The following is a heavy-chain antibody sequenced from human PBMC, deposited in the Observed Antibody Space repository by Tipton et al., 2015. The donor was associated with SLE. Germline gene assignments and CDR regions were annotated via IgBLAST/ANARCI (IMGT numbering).Heavy chain of an antibody. V-gene: IGHV4-61*02. Sequence: TLSLTCTVSGGSISSGSYYWSWIRQPAGKGLEWIGRIYTSGSTNYNPSLKSRVTISVDMSKNQSSLKLRSVTAADTAVYYCARQSMAARPDFDFWGQGTLVTVSS. CDR1: GGSISSGSYY. J-gene: IGHJ4*02. CDR2: IYTSGST. CDR3: ARQSMAARPDFDF. D-gene: IGHD6-6*01.